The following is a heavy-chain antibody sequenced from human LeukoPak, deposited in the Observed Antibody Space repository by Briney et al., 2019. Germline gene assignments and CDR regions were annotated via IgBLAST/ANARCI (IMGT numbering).Heavy chain of an antibody. J-gene: IGHJ4*02. CDR1: GFTFSSYE. D-gene: IGHD3-22*01. CDR2: ISGSGGST. Sequence: GGSLRLSCAASGFTFSSYEMSWVRQAPGKGLKWVSAISGSGGSTYYADSVKGRFTISRDNSKNTLYLQMNSLRAEDTAVYYCAKDRRRSNIVVVTRFDYWGQGTLVTVSS. CDR3: AKDRRRSNIVVVTRFDY. V-gene: IGHV3-23*01.